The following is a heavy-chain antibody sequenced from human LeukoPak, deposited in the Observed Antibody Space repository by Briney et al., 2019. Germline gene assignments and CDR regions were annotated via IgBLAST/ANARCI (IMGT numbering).Heavy chain of an antibody. V-gene: IGHV3-7*01. D-gene: IGHD2-8*02. J-gene: IGHJ6*03. Sequence: GGSLRLSRAASGFTFSSYWMSWVRQAPGKGLEWVANIKQDGSEKYYVDFVKGRFTISRDNAKNSLYLQMNSLRAEDTAVYYCARDLPAGGTPMDVWGKGTTVTVSS. CDR3: ARDLPAGGTPMDV. CDR1: GFTFSSYW. CDR2: IKQDGSEK.